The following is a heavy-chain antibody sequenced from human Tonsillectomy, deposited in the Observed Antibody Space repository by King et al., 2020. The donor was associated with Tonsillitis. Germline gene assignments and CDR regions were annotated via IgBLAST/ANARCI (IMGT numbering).Heavy chain of an antibody. CDR3: ARAQGLAAGTVPELYYYYGMDV. CDR1: GFTFSSYW. CDR2: IKQDGSEK. V-gene: IGHV3-7*03. Sequence: VQLVESGGGLVQPGGSLRLSCAASGFTFSSYWMSWVRQAPGKGLEWVANIKQDGSEKYYVDSVKGRFTISRDNAKNSLYLQMNSLRAEDTAVYYCARAQGLAAGTVPELYYYYGMDVWGQGTTVTVSS. J-gene: IGHJ6*02. D-gene: IGHD6-13*01.